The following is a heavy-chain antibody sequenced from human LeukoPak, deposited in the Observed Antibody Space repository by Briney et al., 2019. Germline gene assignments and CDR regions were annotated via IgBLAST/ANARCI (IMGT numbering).Heavy chain of an antibody. Sequence: SETLSLTCTVSGGSISSSSYYWGWICQPPGKGLEWIGSIYYSGSTYYNPSLKSRVTISVDTSKNQFSLKLSSVTAADTAVYYCARHGGYSYGPLDAFDIWGQGTMVTVSS. CDR1: GGSISSSSYY. CDR3: ARHGGYSYGPLDAFDI. V-gene: IGHV4-39*01. J-gene: IGHJ3*02. D-gene: IGHD5-18*01. CDR2: IYYSGST.